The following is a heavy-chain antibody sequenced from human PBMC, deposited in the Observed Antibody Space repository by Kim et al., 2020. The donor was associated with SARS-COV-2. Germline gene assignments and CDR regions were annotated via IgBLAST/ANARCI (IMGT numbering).Heavy chain of an antibody. CDR1: GGSISSSSYY. V-gene: IGHV4-39*01. Sequence: SETLSLTCTVSGGSISSSSYYWGWIRQPPGKGLEWIGSIYYSGSTYYNPSLKSRITMSVDTSKSQFSLNLSSVTAADTAVYYCARHHYSSSSYYYYYYMDVWGKGTTVTVSS. CDR2: IYYSGST. CDR3: ARHHYSSSSYYYYYYMDV. D-gene: IGHD6-6*01. J-gene: IGHJ6*03.